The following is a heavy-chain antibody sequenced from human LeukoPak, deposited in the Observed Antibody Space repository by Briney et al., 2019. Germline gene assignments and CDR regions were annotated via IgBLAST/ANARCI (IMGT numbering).Heavy chain of an antibody. CDR3: ARGAQLTDY. CDR1: GFTFYTYG. V-gene: IGHV3-64*01. Sequence: TGGSLRLSCAASGFTFYTYGMHWVRQAPGKGLEYVSGIGPDGGTTYYANPVKGRFTISRDNSKSMVYLQMGSLTADDMAVYYCARGAQLTDYWGQGTLVTVSS. CDR2: IGPDGGTT. J-gene: IGHJ4*02. D-gene: IGHD6-13*01.